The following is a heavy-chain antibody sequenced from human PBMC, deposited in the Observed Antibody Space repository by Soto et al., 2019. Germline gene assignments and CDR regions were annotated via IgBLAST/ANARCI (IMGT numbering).Heavy chain of an antibody. J-gene: IGHJ3*01. CDR1: GGSISSYY. D-gene: IGHD3-10*01. CDR2: IYYSGST. CDR3: ARVWGGAFDF. V-gene: IGHV4-59*01. Sequence: QVQLQESGPGLVKPSETLSLTCTVSGGSISSYYWSWIRQPPGKGLEWIGYIYYSGSTNYNPSLXSXSXIXXDTSKKQFSLKLSSVTAADTAVYYYARVWGGAFDFWGQGTMVTVSS.